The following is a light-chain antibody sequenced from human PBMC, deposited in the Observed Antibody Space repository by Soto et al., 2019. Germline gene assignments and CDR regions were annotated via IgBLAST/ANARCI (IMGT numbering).Light chain of an antibody. V-gene: IGKV1-5*03. CDR1: QTISSW. CDR2: KAS. Sequence: DIQISQSPSTLSGPVRDRVTITCRASQTISSWLAWYQQKPGKAPKLLIYKASTLKSGVPSRFSGSGSGTEFTLTISSLQPDDFATYYCQHYNSDSEAFGQGPRWRS. J-gene: IGKJ1*01. CDR3: QHYNSDSEA.